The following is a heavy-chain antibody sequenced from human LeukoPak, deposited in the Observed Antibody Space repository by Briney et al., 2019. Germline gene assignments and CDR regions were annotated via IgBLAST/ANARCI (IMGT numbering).Heavy chain of an antibody. J-gene: IGHJ4*02. V-gene: IGHV4-59*01. CDR2: IYYNGNT. Sequence: SETLSLTCTVSGGSISPYYWSWIRQPPGKGLESIGYIYYNGNTGYNPSLRSRVTISVDTSKNQFSLRLSSVTAADTAVYYCGRGGWYKDYWGQGTLVTVSS. CDR1: GGSISPYY. D-gene: IGHD6-19*01. CDR3: GRGGWYKDY.